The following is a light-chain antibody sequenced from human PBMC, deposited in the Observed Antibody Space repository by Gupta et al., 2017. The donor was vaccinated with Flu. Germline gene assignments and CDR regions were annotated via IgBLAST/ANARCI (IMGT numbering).Light chain of an antibody. J-gene: IGKJ3*01. Sequence: EIVMTQFPLTLSVSPGERATLSCRASQTVGTNLAWYQQRPGLAPRLLIYGASMRATGIPARFSGSGAGTEFTLTISSLQSEDVALYYCQQYSNWPTFTFGPGTKVDIK. CDR1: QTVGTN. CDR2: GAS. V-gene: IGKV3-15*01. CDR3: QQYSNWPTFT.